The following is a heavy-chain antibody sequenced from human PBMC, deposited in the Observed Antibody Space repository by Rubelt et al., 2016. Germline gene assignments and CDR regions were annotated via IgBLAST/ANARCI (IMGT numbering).Heavy chain of an antibody. CDR3: GRESGGTQRYGMDV. V-gene: IGHV4-34*01. CDR2: INHSGST. CDR1: GGPFSGYY. Sequence: QVQLQQWGTGLLKPSETLSLTCAVFGGPFSGYYWSWIRQPPGQGLEWIGEINHSGSTNSTPSLKIRVTIPVDTAKNQVSLKWGSVTAADTARCYCGRESGGTQRYGMDVWGQGTTVTVSS. J-gene: IGHJ6*02. D-gene: IGHD1-26*01.